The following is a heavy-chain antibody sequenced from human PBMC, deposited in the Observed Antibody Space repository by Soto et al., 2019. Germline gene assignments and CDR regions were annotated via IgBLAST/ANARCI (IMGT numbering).Heavy chain of an antibody. V-gene: IGHV1-2*02. CDR3: ARDPAYYSFRTVSHYRENNWLDP. CDR2: INPNTGGT. Sequence: WASVKVSCKASGYTFIGYYLHWVRQAPGQGLEWMGWINPNTGGTNYAQHFKDRVTMTRDTSVSTVYMELSRLTSDDTAIYYCARDPAYYSFRTVSHYRENNWLDPWGQGTPVTVSS. J-gene: IGHJ5*02. CDR1: GYTFIGYY. D-gene: IGHD3-3*01.